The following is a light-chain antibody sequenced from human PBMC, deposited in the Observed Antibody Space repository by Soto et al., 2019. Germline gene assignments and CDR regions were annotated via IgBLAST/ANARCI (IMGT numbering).Light chain of an antibody. J-gene: IGLJ7*01. CDR2: EDD. CDR3: CSYLGSSTV. CDR1: SGDVGNYNL. Sequence: QSVLTQPASVSGSPGQSITISCTGVSGDVGNYNLVSGYQQHPAKAPKLIIYEDDKRPSGVSNRFSGSKSGDTASLTISGLQSEDEAAYYCCSYLGSSTVFGGGTQLTVL. V-gene: IGLV2-23*01.